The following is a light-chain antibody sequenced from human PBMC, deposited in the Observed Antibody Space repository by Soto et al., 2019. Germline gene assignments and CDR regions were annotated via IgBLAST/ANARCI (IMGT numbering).Light chain of an antibody. J-gene: IGKJ1*01. Sequence: IQLPPSPSTLSASVGDRVTITCLASHTIFDWVAWYQQKPGKAPKVLIYKASTLESGVPSRFSGSGSGTEFTLTISILQADDVVTYCSQQYECLRCTFGEGSKVDIK. CDR1: HTIFDW. CDR2: KAS. V-gene: IGKV1-5*03. CDR3: QQYECLRCT.